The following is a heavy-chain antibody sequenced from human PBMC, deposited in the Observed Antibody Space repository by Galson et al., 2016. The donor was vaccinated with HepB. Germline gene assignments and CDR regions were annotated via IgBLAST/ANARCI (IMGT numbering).Heavy chain of an antibody. V-gene: IGHV4-59*01. CDR3: ARASPRDSSGWYPDAFDI. J-gene: IGHJ2*01. CDR1: GGSISSYY. Sequence: LSLTCTVSGGSISSYYWSWIRQPPGKGLEWIGYIYYSGSTNYNPSLKSRVTISVGTSKNQFSLKLSSVTAADTAVYYCARASPRDSSGWYPDAFDIWGRGTLVTVSS. D-gene: IGHD6-19*01. CDR2: IYYSGST.